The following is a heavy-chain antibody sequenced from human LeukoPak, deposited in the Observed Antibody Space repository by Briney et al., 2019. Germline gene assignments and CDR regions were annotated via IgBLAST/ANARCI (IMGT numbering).Heavy chain of an antibody. V-gene: IGHV3-7*01. CDR1: GFTISNYW. Sequence: GGSLRLSCAASGFTISNYWMSWVRQAPGKGLEWVAIIKQDGTETFYVDPVKGRFTISRDNVKNSLYLQMNSLRIEDAAVYYCMGGRGWLPENWGQGTLVTVSS. CDR2: IKQDGTET. J-gene: IGHJ4*02. CDR3: MGGRGWLPEN. D-gene: IGHD3-22*01.